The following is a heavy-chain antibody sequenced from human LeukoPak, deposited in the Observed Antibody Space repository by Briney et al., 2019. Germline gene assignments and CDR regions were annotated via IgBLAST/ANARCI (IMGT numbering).Heavy chain of an antibody. D-gene: IGHD3-10*01. CDR2: IYYSGST. CDR1: GGSISSYY. V-gene: IGHV4-59*01. CDR3: ARAYGSGSYYVFDY. Sequence: SETLSLTCTVSGGSISSYYWSWIRQPPGKGLEWIGYIYYSGSTNYNPSLKSRVTISVDTSKNQFSLELGSVTAADTAVYYCARAYGSGSYYVFDYWGQGTLVTVSS. J-gene: IGHJ4*02.